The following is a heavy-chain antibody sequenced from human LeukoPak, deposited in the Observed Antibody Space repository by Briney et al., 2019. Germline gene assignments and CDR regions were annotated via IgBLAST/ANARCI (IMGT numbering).Heavy chain of an antibody. CDR1: GFTFSSYA. Sequence: GGSLRLSCAASGFTFSSYAMHWVRQAPGKGLEWVAVISYDGSNKYYADSVKGRFTISRDNSKNTLYLQMNSPRAEDTAVYYCARDLWSSGYHIDYWGQGTLVTVSS. V-gene: IGHV3-30-3*01. CDR2: ISYDGSNK. J-gene: IGHJ4*02. CDR3: ARDLWSSGYHIDY. D-gene: IGHD3-22*01.